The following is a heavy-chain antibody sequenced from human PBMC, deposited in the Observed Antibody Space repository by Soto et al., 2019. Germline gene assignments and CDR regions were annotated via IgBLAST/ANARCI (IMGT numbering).Heavy chain of an antibody. Sequence: HVQLIQSEAEVKKPGSSVRVSCTASGGIFGSHGFSWVRQAPGQRLEWVGGFIPIFRTLTYTEKFQARVRIAADESTNPVYLALSSLTSEDTAVYYCVRDRRIYYSDPHDEFVASDYEVWGQGTMVSVSS. CDR1: GGIFGSHG. D-gene: IGHD3-22*01. CDR2: FIPIFRTL. J-gene: IGHJ3*01. V-gene: IGHV1-69*01. CDR3: VRDRRIYYSDPHDEFVASDYEV.